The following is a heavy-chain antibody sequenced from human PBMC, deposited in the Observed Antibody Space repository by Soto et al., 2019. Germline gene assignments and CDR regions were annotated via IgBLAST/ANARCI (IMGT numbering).Heavy chain of an antibody. CDR1: GGSISSTNW. V-gene: IGHV4-4*02. CDR3: ARDGAAALFRPPLTF. J-gene: IGHJ4*02. D-gene: IGHD6-13*01. CDR2: IYHSGST. Sequence: QVQLQESDPGLVRPSGTLSLTCAVSGGSISSTNWWSWVRQPPGKVLEWIGEIYHSGSTNYNPSLKSRVTMSVDKSKNQFSLRLSSVTAADTAVYYCARDGAAALFRPPLTFWGQGTLVTVSS.